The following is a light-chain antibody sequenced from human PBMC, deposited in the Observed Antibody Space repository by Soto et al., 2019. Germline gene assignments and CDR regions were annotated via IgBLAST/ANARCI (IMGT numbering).Light chain of an antibody. J-gene: IGLJ1*01. CDR3: CSKTSTISYV. CDR1: SDDVGGYNY. V-gene: IGLV2-14*01. CDR2: EVY. Sequence: QSVLTQPASVSGSPGQSITISCTGTSDDVGGYNYVSWYQHHPGEAPKLVIYEVYNRASGVSNRFSGSKSGNTAFLTISGLQADDEADYYCCSKTSTISYVFGSGTRSPS.